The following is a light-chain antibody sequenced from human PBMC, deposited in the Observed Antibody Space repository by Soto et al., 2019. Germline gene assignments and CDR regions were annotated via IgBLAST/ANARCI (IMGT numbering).Light chain of an antibody. Sequence: DVQMTQSPSSLSAFVGDRVTITCRASQGIAPYLAWFQQKPGKVPKLLIYATSTLQSGVPSRFSGSGSGTDFTLTINSLQPEDVGTYYCQKYNSANLTFGGGTKVEIK. CDR2: ATS. CDR3: QKYNSANLT. CDR1: QGIAPY. J-gene: IGKJ4*01. V-gene: IGKV1-27*01.